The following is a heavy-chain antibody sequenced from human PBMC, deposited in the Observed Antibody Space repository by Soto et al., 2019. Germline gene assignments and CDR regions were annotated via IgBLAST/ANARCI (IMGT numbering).Heavy chain of an antibody. D-gene: IGHD3-22*01. V-gene: IGHV4-61*01. J-gene: IGHJ4*02. CDR2: IYYSGST. Sequence: ASETLSHTCTVADGSSSSGSYYWSMIRQPPEKGQERIGYIYYSGSTNYNPSLKSRVTISVDTSKNQFSLKLSSVTAADTAVYYCARANEYYYDSSGYYRHFFDYWGQGTLVTVSS. CDR3: ARANEYYYDSSGYYRHFFDY. CDR1: DGSSSSGSYY.